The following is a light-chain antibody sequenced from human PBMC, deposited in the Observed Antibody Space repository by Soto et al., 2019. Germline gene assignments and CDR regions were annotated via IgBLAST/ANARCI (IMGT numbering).Light chain of an antibody. CDR3: QQANNFPWT. CDR1: QGISSW. CDR2: AAS. J-gene: IGKJ1*01. V-gene: IGKV1D-12*01. Sequence: DIQMTQSPSSVSASVGDRVTITCRASQGISSWLVWYQQKPGKAPKVLIYAASSLQSGVPSRFSGRGSGTDFTLTISSLQPEDFATYYCQQANNFPWTFGQGTKVEIK.